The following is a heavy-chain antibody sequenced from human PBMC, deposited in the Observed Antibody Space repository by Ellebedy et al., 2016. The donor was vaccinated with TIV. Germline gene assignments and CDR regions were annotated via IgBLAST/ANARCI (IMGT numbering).Heavy chain of an antibody. CDR1: GFTLSSYA. J-gene: IGHJ4*02. CDR2: ILDDGSGK. V-gene: IGHV3-30*04. CDR3: ARDLDKSSGWYGGAAY. Sequence: PGGSLRLSCAGSGFTLSSYAMHWVRQAPGKGLEWVAVILDDGSGKFYAESVKGRFTVSRDNSMTTVYLEMNSLRAEDTALYYCARDLDKSSGWYGGAAYWGQGTQVTVSS. D-gene: IGHD6-19*01.